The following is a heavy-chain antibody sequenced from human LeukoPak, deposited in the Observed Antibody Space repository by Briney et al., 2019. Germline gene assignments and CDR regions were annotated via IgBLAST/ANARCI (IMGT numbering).Heavy chain of an antibody. J-gene: IGHJ4*02. CDR2: IWYDGSNK. CDR1: GFTFSSYG. V-gene: IGHV3-33*01. D-gene: IGHD3-10*01. CDR3: ARGQGWLGELFPVDY. Sequence: GGSLRLSCAASGFTFSSYGMHWVRQAPGKGLGWVAVIWYDGSNKYYADSVKGRFTISRDNSKNTLYLQMNSLRAEDTAVYYCARGQGWLGELFPVDYWGQGTLVTVSS.